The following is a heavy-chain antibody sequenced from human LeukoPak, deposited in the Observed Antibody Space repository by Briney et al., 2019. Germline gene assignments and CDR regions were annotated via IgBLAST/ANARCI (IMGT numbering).Heavy chain of an antibody. V-gene: IGHV4-59*11. Sequence: SETLSLTCTVSGGSMSGHYWSWVRQPPGKGLEWIGYVYASGATYYNPSLEGRVSISIDTSRDQFSLKLTSVTAADTAVYYCARSGSVVTGTREVDSRGQGTLVTVSS. CDR2: VYASGAT. D-gene: IGHD6-19*01. CDR1: GGSMSGHY. J-gene: IGHJ4*02. CDR3: ARSGSVVTGTREVDS.